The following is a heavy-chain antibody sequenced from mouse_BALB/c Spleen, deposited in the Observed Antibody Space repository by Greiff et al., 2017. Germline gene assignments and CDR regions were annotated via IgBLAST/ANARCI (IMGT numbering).Heavy chain of an antibody. CDR3: ARMSYGNFYYAMDY. J-gene: IGHJ4*01. CDR2: IWSGGST. D-gene: IGHD2-10*02. CDR1: GFSLTSYG. Sequence: QVQLKQSGPGLVQPSQSLSITCTVSGFSLTSYGVHWVRQSPGKGLEWLGVIWSGGSTDYNAAFISRLSISKDNSKSQVFFKMNSLQANDTAIYYCARMSYGNFYYAMDYWGQGTSVTVSS. V-gene: IGHV2-2*02.